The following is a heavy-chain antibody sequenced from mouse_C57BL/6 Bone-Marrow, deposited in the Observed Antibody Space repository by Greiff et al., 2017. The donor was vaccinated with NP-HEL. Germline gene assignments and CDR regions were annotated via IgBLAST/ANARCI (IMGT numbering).Heavy chain of an antibody. CDR1: GFTFSSYA. J-gene: IGHJ3*01. CDR3: TRALYYYGSSYGFAY. D-gene: IGHD1-1*01. V-gene: IGHV5-9-1*02. Sequence: EVKLVESGEGLVKPGGSLKLSCAASGFTFSSYAMSWVRQTPEKRLEWVAYISSGGDYIYYADTVKGRFTISRDNARNTLYLQMSSLKSEDTAMYYCTRALYYYGSSYGFAYWGQGTLVTVSA. CDR2: ISSGGDYI.